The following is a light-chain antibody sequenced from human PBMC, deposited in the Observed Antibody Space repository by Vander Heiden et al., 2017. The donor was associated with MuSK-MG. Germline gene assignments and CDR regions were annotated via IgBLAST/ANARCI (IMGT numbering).Light chain of an antibody. Sequence: YVLTQPPPVSVAPGPTARLTLRGNNIGSKIVHWYQQKPGQAPVLVVYDDSDRPSGIPEGRSGSNSGNKATLTISRVEAGNEADDYCQVWDGSSDGVFGGGTKVTVL. CDR3: QVWDGSSDGV. V-gene: IGLV3-21*02. CDR1: NIGSKI. CDR2: DDS. J-gene: IGLJ3*02.